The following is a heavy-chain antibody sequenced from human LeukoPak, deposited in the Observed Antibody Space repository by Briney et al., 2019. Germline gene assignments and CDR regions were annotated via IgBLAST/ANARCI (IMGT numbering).Heavy chain of an antibody. D-gene: IGHD4-17*01. CDR2: IKQDGSEK. CDR3: ARERDDYDDPGPLDY. V-gene: IGHV3-7*01. J-gene: IGHJ4*02. Sequence: GGSLRLSCAASGFTVSSNYMSWVRQAPGKGLEWVANIKQDGSEKYYVDSVKGRFTISRDNAKNSLYLQMNSLRAEDTAVYYCARERDDYDDPGPLDYWGQGTLVTVSS. CDR1: GFTVSSNY.